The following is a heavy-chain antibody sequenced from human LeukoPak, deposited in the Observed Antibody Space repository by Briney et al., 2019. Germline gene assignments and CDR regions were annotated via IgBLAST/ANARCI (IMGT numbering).Heavy chain of an antibody. D-gene: IGHD5-12*01. CDR1: GYASTSYY. V-gene: IGHV1-46*01. J-gene: IGHJ4*02. Sequence: ASVKVSCKASGYASTSYYMHWVRQAPGQGLEWMGIINPSGGSTSYAQKFQGRVTMTRDTSTSTAYMELSSLRSEDTAVYYCARARGIVATGQYYFDYWGQGTLVTVSS. CDR3: ARARGIVATGQYYFDY. CDR2: INPSGGST.